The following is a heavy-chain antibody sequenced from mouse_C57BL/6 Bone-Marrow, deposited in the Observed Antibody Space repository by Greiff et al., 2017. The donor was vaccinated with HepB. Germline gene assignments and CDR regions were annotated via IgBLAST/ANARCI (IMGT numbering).Heavy chain of an antibody. CDR1: GYTFTSYW. J-gene: IGHJ3*01. D-gene: IGHD1-1*01. Sequence: QVQLKQPGAELVKPGASVKLSCKASGYTFTSYWMHWVKQRPGQGLEWIGMIHPNSGSTNYNEKFKSKATLTVDKSSSTAYMQLSSLTSEDSAVYYCARMRRYYYGKAWFAYWGQGTLVTVSA. CDR2: IHPNSGST. V-gene: IGHV1-64*01. CDR3: ARMRRYYYGKAWFAY.